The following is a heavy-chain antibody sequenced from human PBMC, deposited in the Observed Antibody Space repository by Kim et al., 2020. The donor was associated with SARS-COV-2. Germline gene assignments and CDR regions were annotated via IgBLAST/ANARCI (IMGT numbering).Heavy chain of an antibody. CDR2: IYYSGST. CDR1: GGSISSYY. J-gene: IGHJ4*02. CDR3: ARGRAYYDILTGYYTTLFDY. V-gene: IGHV4-59*13. D-gene: IGHD3-9*01. Sequence: SETLSLTCTVSGGSISSYYWSWIRQPPGKGLEWIGYIYYSGSTNYNPSLKSRVTISVDTSKNQFSLKLSSVTAADTAVYYCARGRAYYDILTGYYTTLFDYWGQGTLVTVSS.